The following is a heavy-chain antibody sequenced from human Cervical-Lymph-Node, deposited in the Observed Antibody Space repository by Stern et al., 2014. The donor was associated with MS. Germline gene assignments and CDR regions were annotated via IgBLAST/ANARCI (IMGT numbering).Heavy chain of an antibody. Sequence: VPLVESGAEVMKPGASVRVSCRTSGYTFTDYYQHWVRQVPGQGPEWMGRIQPKSGDTNYAQRFLGRVSVTRDTSITTSYMDLSGLRSDDTAIYYCARSREYCGPACWGSFEYWGQGTLVTVSS. D-gene: IGHD2-21*02. V-gene: IGHV1-2*06. J-gene: IGHJ4*02. CDR3: ARSREYCGPACWGSFEY. CDR1: GYTFTDYY. CDR2: IQPKSGDT.